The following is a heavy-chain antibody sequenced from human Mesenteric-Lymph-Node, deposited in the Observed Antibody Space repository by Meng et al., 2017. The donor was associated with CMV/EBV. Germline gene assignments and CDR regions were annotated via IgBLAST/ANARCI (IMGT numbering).Heavy chain of an antibody. CDR3: ARGPAPLYYHDY. D-gene: IGHD3-10*01. V-gene: IGHV4-38-2*02. J-gene: IGHJ4*02. CDR1: GYSISAGYY. Sequence: GSLRLSCTVSGYSISAGYYWGWIRQSPGKGLEWIGTIYRTGSTFFNPSLKSRVSVAVDTSNNQLSLNLTSVTAADTAVYYCARGPAPLYYHDYWGQGTLVTVSS. CDR2: IYRTGST.